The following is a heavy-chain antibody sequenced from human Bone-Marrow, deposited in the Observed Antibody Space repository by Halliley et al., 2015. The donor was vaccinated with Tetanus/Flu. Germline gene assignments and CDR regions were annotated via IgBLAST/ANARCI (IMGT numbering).Heavy chain of an antibody. D-gene: IGHD3-10*01. V-gene: IGHV3-23*01. CDR2: ISASGANT. J-gene: IGHJ3*02. Sequence: SLRLSCTDSEVTFTTCAMTWVRQAPGKGLEWVASISASGANTYYADSAKGRFTLSRDNSQNTLLLQMDSLRAEDTAVYYCAKAPDVLLYLGEPILGRALDIWGQGTMVTVSS. CDR1: EVTFTTCA. CDR3: AKAPDVLLYLGEPILGRALDI.